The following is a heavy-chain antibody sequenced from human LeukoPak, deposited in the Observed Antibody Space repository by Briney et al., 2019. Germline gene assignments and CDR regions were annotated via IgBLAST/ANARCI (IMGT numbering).Heavy chain of an antibody. CDR2: IYSSGST. CDR1: GASIRAFH. V-gene: IGHV4-4*07. J-gene: IGHJ4*02. CDR3: ARKDGDY. Sequence: SETLSLTCTVSGASIRAFHLNWFRQPAGKTLEWIGLIYSSGSTLLNPSLKTRVAMSLDLTKNQLSLRLTSLTAADTAMYYCARKDGDYWGQGTLVTVSS.